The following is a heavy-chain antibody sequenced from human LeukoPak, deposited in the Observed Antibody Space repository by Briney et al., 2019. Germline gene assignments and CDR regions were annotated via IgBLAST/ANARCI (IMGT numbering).Heavy chain of an antibody. Sequence: GGSLRLSCAASGFTFSNYNMNWVRQAPGKGLEWVSFVSSGGSYIYYTDSVKGRFTISRDNAKNSLFLQMNSLRAEDTAVYFCARAVVGSGYDYFDYWGQGTLVTVSS. D-gene: IGHD5-12*01. CDR3: ARAVVGSGYDYFDY. CDR2: VSSGGSYI. V-gene: IGHV3-21*01. CDR1: GFTFSNYN. J-gene: IGHJ4*02.